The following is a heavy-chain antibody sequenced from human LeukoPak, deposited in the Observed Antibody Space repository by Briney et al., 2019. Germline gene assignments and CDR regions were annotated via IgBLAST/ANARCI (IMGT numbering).Heavy chain of an antibody. V-gene: IGHV4-31*03. CDR2: ISYSGST. CDR3: ARGGLGTSYWYYAFDI. D-gene: IGHD2-2*01. CDR1: GGSISSGGYY. Sequence: SETLSLTCTVSGGSISSGGYYWHWIRQHPGKGLEWIGYISYSGSTHHNPSLKSRVTISVDTSKNQFSLKLTSVTAADTAVYYCARGGLGTSYWYYAFDIWGQGTMVTVSS. J-gene: IGHJ3*02.